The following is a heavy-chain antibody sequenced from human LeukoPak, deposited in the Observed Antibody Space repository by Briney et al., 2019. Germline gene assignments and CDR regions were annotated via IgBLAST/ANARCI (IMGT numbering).Heavy chain of an antibody. CDR3: ARGRLVIVARVAFDI. D-gene: IGHD6-6*01. CDR1: GGSFSGYY. V-gene: IGHV4-34*01. J-gene: IGHJ3*02. CDR2: INHSGST. Sequence: SETLSLTCAVYGGSFSGYYWSWIRQPPGKGLEWIGEINHSGSTNYNPSLKSRVTISVDTSKNQFSLKLSSVTAADTAVYYCARGRLVIVARVAFDIWGQGTMVTVSS.